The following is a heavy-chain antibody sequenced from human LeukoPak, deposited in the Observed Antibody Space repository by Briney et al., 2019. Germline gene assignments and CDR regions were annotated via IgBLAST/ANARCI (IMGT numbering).Heavy chain of an antibody. V-gene: IGHV1-58*01. J-gene: IGHJ3*02. CDR3: AAASLGYCSGGSCYLGAFDI. Sequence: EASVKVSCTASGFTFTSSAVQWVRQARGQRLEWIGWIVVGSGNTNYAQKFQEGVTITRDMSTSTAYMELSSLRSEDTAVYYCAAASLGYCSGGSCYLGAFDIWGQGTMVTVSS. CDR1: GFTFTSSA. CDR2: IVVGSGNT. D-gene: IGHD2-15*01.